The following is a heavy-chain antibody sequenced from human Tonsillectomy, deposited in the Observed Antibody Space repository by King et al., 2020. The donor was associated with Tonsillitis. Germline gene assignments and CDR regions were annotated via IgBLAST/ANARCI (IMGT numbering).Heavy chain of an antibody. J-gene: IGHJ6*02. CDR3: ARTGEIAAAGTGDYYGMDV. Sequence: QLVQSGADVKKPGASVKVSCKASGYTFTGYYMHWVRQAPGQGLEWMGWINPNSGGTNFAQKFQGRVTMTRDTSISTAYMELSRLRSDDTAVYYCARTGEIAAAGTGDYYGMDVWGQGTTVTVSS. V-gene: IGHV1-2*02. CDR1: GYTFTGYY. D-gene: IGHD6-13*01. CDR2: INPNSGGT.